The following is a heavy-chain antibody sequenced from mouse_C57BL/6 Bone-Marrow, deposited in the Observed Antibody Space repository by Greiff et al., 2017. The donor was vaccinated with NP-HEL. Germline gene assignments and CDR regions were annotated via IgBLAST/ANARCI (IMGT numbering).Heavy chain of an antibody. CDR2: IYPRSGNT. V-gene: IGHV1-81*01. CDR3: ARERYYGSSHWYFDV. CDR1: GYTFTSYG. J-gene: IGHJ1*03. D-gene: IGHD1-1*01. Sequence: QVQLKQSGAELARPGASVKLSCKASGYTFTSYGISWVKQRTRQGLEWIGEIYPRSGNTYYNEKFKGKATLTADKSSSTAYMELRSLTSEDSAVYFCARERYYGSSHWYFDVWGTGTTVTVSS.